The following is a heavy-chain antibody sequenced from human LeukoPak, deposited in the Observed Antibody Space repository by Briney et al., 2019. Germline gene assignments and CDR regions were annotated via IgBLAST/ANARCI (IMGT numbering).Heavy chain of an antibody. CDR3: ARTHSGYLDY. CDR2: IYTSGGT. J-gene: IGHJ4*02. V-gene: IGHV4-61*02. Sequence: PSQTLSLTCTVSGGSISSGSYYWSWIRQPAGKGLEWIGRIYTSGGTNYNPSLKSRVTISVDTSKNQFSLKLSSVTAADTAVYYCARTHSGYLDYWGQGTLVTVSS. CDR1: GGSISSGSYY. D-gene: IGHD6-13*01.